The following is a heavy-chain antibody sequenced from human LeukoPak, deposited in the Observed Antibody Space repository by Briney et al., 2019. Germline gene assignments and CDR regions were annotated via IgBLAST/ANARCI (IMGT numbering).Heavy chain of an antibody. CDR2: IKQDGSEK. CDR3: ARGYYAHAFDI. Sequence: PSETLSLTCTVSGGSISSYYWSWIRQAPGKGLEWVANIKQDGSEKYYVDSVKGRFTISRDNAKNSLYLQMNSLRAEDTAVYYCARGYYAHAFDIWGQGTMVTVSS. D-gene: IGHD2-2*01. V-gene: IGHV3-7*01. CDR1: GGSISSYY. J-gene: IGHJ3*02.